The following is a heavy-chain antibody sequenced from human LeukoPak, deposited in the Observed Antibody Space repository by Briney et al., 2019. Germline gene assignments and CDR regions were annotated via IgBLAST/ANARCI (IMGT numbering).Heavy chain of an antibody. D-gene: IGHD6-13*01. CDR3: ARAPYSNIVDY. V-gene: IGHV4-59*01. J-gene: IGHJ4*02. CDR2: IYHSGST. Sequence: SETLSLTCTVSGGSISSYYWSWIRQPPGKGLKWIGYIYHSGSTNYNPSLKSRVTISIDTSKNEFSLKVSSVTAADTAVYYCARAPYSNIVDYWGQGTLVTVSS. CDR1: GGSISSYY.